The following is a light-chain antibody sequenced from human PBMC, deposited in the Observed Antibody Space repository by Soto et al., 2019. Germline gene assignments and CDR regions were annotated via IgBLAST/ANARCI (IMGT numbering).Light chain of an antibody. CDR1: QSISSW. Sequence: DIQMTQSPSTLSASVVDRVTITCRASQSISSWLAWYQQKPGKAPKLLIYDASSLESGVPSRFSGSGSGTEFTLTISSLQPDDFATYYCQQYNSYLYTFGQGTKLEIK. CDR3: QQYNSYLYT. V-gene: IGKV1-5*01. CDR2: DAS. J-gene: IGKJ2*01.